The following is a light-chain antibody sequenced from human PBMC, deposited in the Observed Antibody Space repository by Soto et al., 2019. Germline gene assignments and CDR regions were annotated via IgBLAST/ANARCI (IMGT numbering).Light chain of an antibody. V-gene: IGKV1-39*01. J-gene: IGKJ1*01. CDR2: GAS. CDR3: QQSDSTPWT. CDR1: QTITNY. Sequence: IQMTQSPSSLSASVGDRVTITCRASQTITNYLNWYQQQPGKAPNLLIYGASNLHSGVPSRFSGSGFGTDFTLTISSLQPEDFATYYCQQSDSTPWTFGHGTKVEFK.